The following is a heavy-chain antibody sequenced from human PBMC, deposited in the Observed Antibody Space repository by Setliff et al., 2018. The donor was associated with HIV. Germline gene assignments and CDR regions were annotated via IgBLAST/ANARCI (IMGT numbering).Heavy chain of an antibody. D-gene: IGHD5-18*01. Sequence: PGESLKISCAASGFTFSSYWMSWFRQAPGKGLEWVANIKQDGSEKNYVDSVKGRFTISRDNAKKSLFLHMSSLRAEDTAVYFCASPQHSTSPDYGFDLWGQGTMVTVSS. CDR1: GFTFSSYW. CDR3: ASPQHSTSPDYGFDL. V-gene: IGHV3-7*05. CDR2: IKQDGSEK. J-gene: IGHJ3*01.